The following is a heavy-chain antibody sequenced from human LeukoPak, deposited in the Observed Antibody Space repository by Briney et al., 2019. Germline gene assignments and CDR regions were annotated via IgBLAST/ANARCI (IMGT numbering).Heavy chain of an antibody. V-gene: IGHV3-30-3*01. CDR1: GFTFSSYA. CDR3: ASGRRSGSYFDY. Sequence: PGRSLRLSCAASGFTFSSYAMHWVRQAPGKGLEWVAVISYDGSNKYYADSVKGRFTISRDNSKNTLYLQMNSLRAEDTAVYYCASGRRSGSYFDYWGQGTLVTVSS. J-gene: IGHJ4*02. CDR2: ISYDGSNK. D-gene: IGHD6-19*01.